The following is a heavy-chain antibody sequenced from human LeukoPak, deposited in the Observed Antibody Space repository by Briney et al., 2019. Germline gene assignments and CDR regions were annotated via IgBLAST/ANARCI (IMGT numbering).Heavy chain of an antibody. Sequence: PGRSLRLSCAASGFTFSSYAMHWVRQAPGKGLEWVAVISYDGSNKYYADSVKGRFTISRDNSKNTLYLQMNSLRAEDTAVYYCARRYCSSTSCLFDYWGQGTLVTVSS. CDR2: ISYDGSNK. J-gene: IGHJ4*02. CDR3: ARRYCSSTSCLFDY. V-gene: IGHV3-30-3*01. D-gene: IGHD2-2*01. CDR1: GFTFSSYA.